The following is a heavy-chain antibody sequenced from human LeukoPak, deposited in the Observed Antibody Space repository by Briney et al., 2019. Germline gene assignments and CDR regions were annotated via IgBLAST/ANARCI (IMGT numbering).Heavy chain of an antibody. CDR3: ARQSPIIRNAFDI. V-gene: IGHV4-34*01. Sequence: SETLSLTCAVYGGSFSGYYWSWIRQPPGKGLEWIGEINHSGSTNYNPSLKSRVTISVDTSKNQFSLKLSSVTAADTAVYYCARQSPIIRNAFDIWGQGTMVTVSS. CDR1: GGSFSGYY. J-gene: IGHJ3*02. CDR2: INHSGST.